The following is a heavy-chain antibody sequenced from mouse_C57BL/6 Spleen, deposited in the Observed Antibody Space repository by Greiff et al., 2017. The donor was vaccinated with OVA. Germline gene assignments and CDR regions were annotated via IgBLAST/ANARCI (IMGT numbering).Heavy chain of an antibody. CDR1: GYTFTSYW. J-gene: IGHJ4*01. Sequence: QVQLKQPGAELVKPGASVKMSCKASGYTFTSYWITWVKQRPGQGLEWIGDIYPGSGSTNYNEKFKSKATLTVDTSSSTAYMQLSSLTSEDSAVYYCARRYYGSSYRAMDYWGQGTSVTVSS. D-gene: IGHD1-1*01. CDR3: ARRYYGSSYRAMDY. V-gene: IGHV1-55*01. CDR2: IYPGSGST.